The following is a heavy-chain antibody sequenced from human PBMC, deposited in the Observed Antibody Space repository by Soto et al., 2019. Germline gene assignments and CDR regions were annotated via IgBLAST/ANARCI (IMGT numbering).Heavy chain of an antibody. J-gene: IGHJ4*02. CDR2: VSAGGDNT. D-gene: IGHD4-17*01. V-gene: IGHV3-23*01. CDR1: GFTVSSNY. Sequence: GGSLRLSCAASGFTVSSNYMSWVRQAPGKGLEWVSRVSAGGDNTDYADAVKGRFTISRDNSKNTLFLQMTSLRAEDTALYYWAKVPLRPYYFDYWGPGTMVTVSS. CDR3: AKVPLRPYYFDY.